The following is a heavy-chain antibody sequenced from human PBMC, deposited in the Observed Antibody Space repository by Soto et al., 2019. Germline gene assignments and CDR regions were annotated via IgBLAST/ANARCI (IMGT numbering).Heavy chain of an antibody. J-gene: IGHJ4*02. CDR2: IIPIFGTA. CDR1: GGTFSSYA. CDR3: ARDGAADCGGDCYSGCDY. V-gene: IGHV1-69*01. D-gene: IGHD2-21*02. Sequence: QVQLVQSGAEVKKPGSSVKVSCKASGGTFSSYAISWVRQAPGQGLEWMGGIIPIFGTANYAQKFQGRVTITADESTSTAYMELSSLRSEDTAVYYCARDGAADCGGDCYSGCDYWGQGTLVTVSS.